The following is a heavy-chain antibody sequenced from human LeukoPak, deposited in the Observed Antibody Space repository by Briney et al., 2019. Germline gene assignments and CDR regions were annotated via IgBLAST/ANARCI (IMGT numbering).Heavy chain of an antibody. CDR3: ARGSGDPNNYYYYYYMDV. CDR1: GYTFTSYD. Sequence: ASVKVSCKASGYTFTSYDINWVRQATGQGLEWMGWMNPNSGNTGYAQKFQGRVTITRNTSIGTAYMELSSLRSEDTAVYYCARGSGDPNNYYYYYYMDVWGKGTTVTVSS. V-gene: IGHV1-8*03. CDR2: MNPNSGNT. J-gene: IGHJ6*03. D-gene: IGHD4-17*01.